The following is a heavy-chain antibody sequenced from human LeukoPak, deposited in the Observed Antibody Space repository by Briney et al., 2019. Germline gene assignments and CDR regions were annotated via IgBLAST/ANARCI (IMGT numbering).Heavy chain of an antibody. D-gene: IGHD6-13*01. CDR3: ARALEPSLRIAAAGTVVRTRYYYYMDV. J-gene: IGHJ6*03. CDR1: GFTFSSYG. CDR2: IWYDGSNK. Sequence: GGSLRLSCAASGFTFSSYGMHWVRQAPGKGLEWVAVIWYDGSNKYYADSVKGRFTISRDNSKNTLYLQMNSLRAEDTAVYYCARALEPSLRIAAAGTVVRTRYYYYMDVWGKGTTVTVSS. V-gene: IGHV3-33*01.